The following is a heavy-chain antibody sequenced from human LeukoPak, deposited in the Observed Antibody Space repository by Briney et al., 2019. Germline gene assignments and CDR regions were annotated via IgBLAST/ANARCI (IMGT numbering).Heavy chain of an antibody. CDR2: IIPIFGTA. CDR1: GGTFSSYA. CDR3: ARAAPYDFWSGYPFDY. Sequence: SVKVSCKASGGTFSSYAISWVRQAPGQGLEWMGGIIPIFGTANYAQKFQGRVTITTEESTSTAYMELSSLRAEDTAVYYCARAAPYDFWSGYPFDYWGQGTLVTVSS. D-gene: IGHD3-3*01. J-gene: IGHJ4*02. V-gene: IGHV1-69*05.